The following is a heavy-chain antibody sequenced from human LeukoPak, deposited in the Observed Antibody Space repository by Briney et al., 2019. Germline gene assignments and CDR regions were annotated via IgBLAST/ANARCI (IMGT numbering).Heavy chain of an antibody. Sequence: SETLSLTCAVSDYSISSGYYWGWIRQPPGKGLEWIGSIYHSGSTYYNPSLKSRVTVSLDTSKNQFSLKLSSVTAADTAVYYCARRLEWSPDVAFDIWGQGTMVTVSS. V-gene: IGHV4-38-2*01. CDR2: IYHSGST. D-gene: IGHD3-3*01. CDR1: DYSISSGYY. CDR3: ARRLEWSPDVAFDI. J-gene: IGHJ3*02.